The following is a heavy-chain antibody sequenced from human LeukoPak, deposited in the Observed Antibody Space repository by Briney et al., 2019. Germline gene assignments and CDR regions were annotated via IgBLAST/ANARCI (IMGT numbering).Heavy chain of an antibody. CDR2: INPNSGGT. V-gene: IGHV1-2*02. CDR3: ARPDCSSTTCYSKGGAFDI. D-gene: IGHD2-2*01. Sequence: ASVKVSCKASGYTFTGYYMHWVRQSPGQGLEWMGWINPNSGGTNYAQKFQGRVTMTRDTSISTAYVDLSWLRSDDTAVYYCARPDCSSTTCYSKGGAFDIWGQGTMVTVSS. CDR1: GYTFTGYY. J-gene: IGHJ3*02.